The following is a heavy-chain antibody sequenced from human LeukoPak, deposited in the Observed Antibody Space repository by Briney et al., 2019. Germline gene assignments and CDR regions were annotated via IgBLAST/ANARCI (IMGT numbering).Heavy chain of an antibody. Sequence: ASVKVSCKASGYTFTGYYMHWVRQAPGQGLEWMGRINPNNGGTNYAQKFQGRVTMTRDTSISTAYMELSRLRSDDTAVYYCARDLPRGYSSSWYYGFYYYYGMDVWGQGTTVTVSS. CDR3: ARDLPRGYSSSWYYGFYYYYGMDV. CDR1: GYTFTGYY. D-gene: IGHD6-13*01. CDR2: INPNNGGT. V-gene: IGHV1-2*06. J-gene: IGHJ6*02.